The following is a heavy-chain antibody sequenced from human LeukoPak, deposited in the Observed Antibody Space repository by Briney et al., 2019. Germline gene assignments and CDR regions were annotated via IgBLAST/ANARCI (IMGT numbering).Heavy chain of an antibody. CDR2: INPNSGGT. CDR3: ARMDGYHPASDY. J-gene: IGHJ4*02. Sequence: ASVKVSCKASGYTFTGYYIHWVRQAPGQGVEWMGWINPNSGGTKYLQKFQGRVTMTRDMSMNTAYMELSSLESDDTAVFYCARMDGYHPASDYWGQGTLVTVSS. D-gene: IGHD5-24*01. V-gene: IGHV1-2*02. CDR1: GYTFTGYY.